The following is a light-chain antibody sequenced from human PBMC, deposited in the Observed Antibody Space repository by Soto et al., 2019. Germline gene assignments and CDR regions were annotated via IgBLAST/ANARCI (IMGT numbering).Light chain of an antibody. CDR3: QQYNTDAGYF. CDR1: QTISSW. CDR2: KAS. J-gene: IGKJ2*01. V-gene: IGKV1-5*03. Sequence: DIQMTQSPSTLSASVGDRVTITCRTSQTISSWLAWYQHKPGKTSKLLVYKASSFEGGVPSRFTGSGSETEFTLSISSVQPDDFATYYCQQYNTDAGYFFGQGTELEIK.